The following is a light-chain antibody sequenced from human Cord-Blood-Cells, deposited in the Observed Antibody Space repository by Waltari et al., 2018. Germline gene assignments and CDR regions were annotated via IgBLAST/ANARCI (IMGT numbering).Light chain of an antibody. CDR3: KQSYSTPPT. CDR1: QSISSY. Sequence: DIQMTQSPSSRSASVADRVTLTCRASQSISSYLNWYQQTPGKAPKLLIYAASSLQSGVPSRFSGSGSGTDFTLTISSLQPEDFATYYCKQSYSTPPTFGGGAKVEIK. CDR2: AAS. J-gene: IGKJ4*01. V-gene: IGKV1-39*01.